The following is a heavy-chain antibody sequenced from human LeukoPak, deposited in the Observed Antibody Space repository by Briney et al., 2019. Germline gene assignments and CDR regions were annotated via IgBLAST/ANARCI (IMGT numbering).Heavy chain of an antibody. V-gene: IGHV4-59*01. CDR3: ARALGYCSGGSCYSNWFDH. Sequence: PSETLSLTCTVSGGSISSYYWSWIRQPPGKGLEWIGYIYYSGSTNYNPSLKSRVTISVDTSKNQFSLKLSSVTAADTAVYYCARALGYCSGGSCYSNWFDHWGQGTLVTVSS. J-gene: IGHJ5*02. CDR1: GGSISSYY. CDR2: IYYSGST. D-gene: IGHD2-15*01.